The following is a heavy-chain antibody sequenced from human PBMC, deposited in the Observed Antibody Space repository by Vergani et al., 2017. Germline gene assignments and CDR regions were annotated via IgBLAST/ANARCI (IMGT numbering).Heavy chain of an antibody. D-gene: IGHD1-26*01. CDR2: FDPEDGET. J-gene: IGHJ4*02. Sequence: QVQLVQSGAEVKKPGASVKVSCKASGYTFTSYGISWVRQAPGQGLEWMGGFDPEDGETIYAQKFQGRVTMTEDTSTDTAYMELSSLRSEDTAVYYCATGVGAYGGDDYWGQGTLVTVSS. CDR3: ATGVGAYGGDDY. V-gene: IGHV1-24*01. CDR1: GYTFTSYG.